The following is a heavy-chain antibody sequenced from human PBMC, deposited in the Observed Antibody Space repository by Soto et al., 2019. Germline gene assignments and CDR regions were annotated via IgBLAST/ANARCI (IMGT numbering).Heavy chain of an antibody. CDR2: IFSNDEK. V-gene: IGHV2-26*01. D-gene: IGHD3-3*01. J-gene: IGHJ6*02. Sequence: QVTLKESGPVLVKPTETLTLTCTVSGFSLNNARMGVSWIRQPPGKALEWLAHIFSNDEKSYSTSLKSRLTISDDTSKSQVVLTMTNMDPVDTATYCCARLPARSGYDFWSGLAYYCYYGMDVWGQGTTVTVSS. CDR3: ARLPARSGYDFWSGLAYYCYYGMDV. CDR1: GFSLNNARMG.